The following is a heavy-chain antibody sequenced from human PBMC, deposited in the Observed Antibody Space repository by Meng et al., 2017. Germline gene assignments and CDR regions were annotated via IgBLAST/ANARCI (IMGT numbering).Heavy chain of an antibody. CDR1: GGTFSSYA. D-gene: IGHD3-10*01. V-gene: IGHV1-69*13. J-gene: IGHJ4*02. Sequence: SVKVSCKASGGTFSSYAISWVRQAPGQGLEWMGGIIPIFGTANYAQKFQGRVTITADESTSTAYMELSSLRPEDTTVYYCASVPVDYYRDYYFDYWGQGTLVTVSS. CDR3: ASVPVDYYRDYYFDY. CDR2: IIPIFGTA.